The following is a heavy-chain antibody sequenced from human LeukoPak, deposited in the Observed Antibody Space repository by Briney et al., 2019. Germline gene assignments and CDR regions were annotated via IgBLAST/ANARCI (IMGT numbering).Heavy chain of an antibody. D-gene: IGHD3-22*01. Sequence: GGSLRLSCAASGFTFSSYAMNWVRQAPGKGLEWVSSISGSGSSTYYADSVKGRFTISRDNSKNTLYLRMNSLRAEDTAVYYCARQPSGYSNLDSWGQGTLVTVSS. J-gene: IGHJ4*02. CDR1: GFTFSSYA. CDR2: ISGSGSST. CDR3: ARQPSGYSNLDS. V-gene: IGHV3-23*01.